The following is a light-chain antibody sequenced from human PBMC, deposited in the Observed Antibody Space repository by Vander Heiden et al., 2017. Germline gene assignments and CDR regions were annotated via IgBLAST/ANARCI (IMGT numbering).Light chain of an antibody. CDR1: QDISNY. CDR3: QQCDNLPYT. CDR2: DAS. J-gene: IGKJ2*01. Sequence: DMPMTQSPSSLSASVGDRVTITCQASQDISNYLNWYQQKPGKAPKLLIYDASNLETGVPSRFSGSGSGTDFTLTISSLQPEDIATYYCQQCDNLPYTFGQGTKLEIK. V-gene: IGKV1-33*01.